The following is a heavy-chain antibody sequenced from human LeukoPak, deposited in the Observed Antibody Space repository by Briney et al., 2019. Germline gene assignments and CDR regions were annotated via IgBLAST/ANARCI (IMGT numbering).Heavy chain of an antibody. V-gene: IGHV3-21*01. CDR1: GFTFSSYS. CDR2: ISSSSSYI. Sequence: GRSLRLSCAASGFTFSSYSMYWVRQAPGKGLEWVSSISSSSSYIYYADSVKGRFTISRDNAKNSLYLQMNSLRAEDTAVYYCASEAAAGTGGQGTLVTVSS. CDR3: ASEAAAGT. J-gene: IGHJ4*02. D-gene: IGHD6-13*01.